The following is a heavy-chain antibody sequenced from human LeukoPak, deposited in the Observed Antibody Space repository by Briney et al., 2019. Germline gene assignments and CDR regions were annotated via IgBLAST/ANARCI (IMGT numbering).Heavy chain of an antibody. CDR3: ARTRPTWEGWGFDY. CDR2: TSAYDGNT. D-gene: IGHD1-26*01. V-gene: IGHV1-18*01. CDR1: GYTFTSFG. J-gene: IGHJ4*02. Sequence: ASVKVSCKASGYTFTSFGITWVRQAPGQGLEWMGWTSAYDGNTNYAQNLQGRVTLTTDTSTRTAYMDLRSLRSDDTAIYYCARTRPTWEGWGFDYWGQGTLVTVSS.